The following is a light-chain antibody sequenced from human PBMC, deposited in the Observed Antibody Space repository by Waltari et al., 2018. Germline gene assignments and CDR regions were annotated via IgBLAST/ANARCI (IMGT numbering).Light chain of an antibody. V-gene: IGKV1-39*01. CDR1: QSISTY. CDR2: AAS. Sequence: DIQMTQSPSSLSASVGDRVTITCRASQSISTYLNWYQQKPGKAPKLLIFAASSLQSGVPSRFRGSASGRDFTLIISSRQPEEFATYYCQQTYSHFRTFGQGTKVEIK. CDR3: QQTYSHFRT. J-gene: IGKJ1*01.